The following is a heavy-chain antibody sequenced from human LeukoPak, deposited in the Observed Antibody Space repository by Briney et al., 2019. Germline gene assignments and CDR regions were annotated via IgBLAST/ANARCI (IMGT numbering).Heavy chain of an antibody. CDR1: GGSISSGGYY. V-gene: IGHV4-31*03. D-gene: IGHD2-15*01. J-gene: IGHJ3*02. CDR3: ASRQISGLDAFDI. CDR2: IYYSGST. Sequence: PSQTLSLTCTVSGGSISSGGYYWSWIRQHPGKGLEWIGYIYYSGSTYYNPSLKSRVTISVDTSKNPFSLKLSSVTAADTAVYYCASRQISGLDAFDIWGQGTMVTVSS.